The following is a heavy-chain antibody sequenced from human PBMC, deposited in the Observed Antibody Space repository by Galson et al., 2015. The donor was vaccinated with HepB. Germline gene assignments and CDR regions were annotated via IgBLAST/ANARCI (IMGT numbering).Heavy chain of an antibody. D-gene: IGHD6-13*01. Sequence: SLRLSCAASGFTVSSNYMSWVRQAPGKGLEWVSVIYSGGSTYYADSVKGRFTISRDNSKNTLYLQMNSLRAEDTAVYYCARVRQGPGIAAAGLPQYFDYWGQGTLVIVSS. J-gene: IGHJ4*02. CDR2: IYSGGST. CDR1: GFTVSSNY. V-gene: IGHV3-66*01. CDR3: ARVRQGPGIAAAGLPQYFDY.